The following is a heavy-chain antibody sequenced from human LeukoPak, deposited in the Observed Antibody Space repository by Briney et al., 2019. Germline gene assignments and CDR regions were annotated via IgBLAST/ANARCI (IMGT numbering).Heavy chain of an antibody. V-gene: IGHV3-33*01. Sequence: PGGSLRLSCAASGFTFSSYGMHWVRQAPGKGLEWVAVIWYDGSNKYYADSVKGRFTISRDNSKNTLYLQMNSLRAEDTAVYYCAREPKPYYDFWSGGYYYMDVWGKGTTVTVSS. CDR2: IWYDGSNK. D-gene: IGHD3-3*01. CDR1: GFTFSSYG. CDR3: AREPKPYYDFWSGGYYYMDV. J-gene: IGHJ6*03.